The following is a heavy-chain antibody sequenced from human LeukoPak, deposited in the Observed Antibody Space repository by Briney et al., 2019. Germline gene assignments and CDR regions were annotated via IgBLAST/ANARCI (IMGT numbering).Heavy chain of an antibody. V-gene: IGHV3-23*01. CDR3: AKEYCSGGSCHPWQH. Sequence: GGSLSLSCAASGFTFISYAMSWVRQAPGKGLEWVSAISGSGGSTYYADSVKGRFTISRDNSKNTLYLQMNSLRAEDTAVYYCAKEYCSGGSCHPWQHWGQGTLVTVSS. D-gene: IGHD2-15*01. CDR2: ISGSGGST. CDR1: GFTFISYA. J-gene: IGHJ1*01.